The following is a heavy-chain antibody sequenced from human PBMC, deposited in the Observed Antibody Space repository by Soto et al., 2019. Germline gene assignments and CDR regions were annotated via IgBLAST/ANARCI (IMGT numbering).Heavy chain of an antibody. D-gene: IGHD3-22*01. CDR1: GGSFSGYY. V-gene: IGHV4-34*01. CDR2: INHSGST. Sequence: PSETLSLTCAVYGGSFSGYYWSWIHKPPAKGLEWIGEINHSGSTNYNPSLKSRVTISVDTSKNQFSLKLSSVTAADTAVYYCARGPQVVIEKYNWFDPWGQGTLVTVSS. J-gene: IGHJ5*02. CDR3: ARGPQVVIEKYNWFDP.